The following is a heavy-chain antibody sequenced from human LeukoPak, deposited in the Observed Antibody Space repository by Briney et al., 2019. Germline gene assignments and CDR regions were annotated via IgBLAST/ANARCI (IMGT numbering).Heavy chain of an antibody. CDR1: GFIFSRYW. D-gene: IGHD2-21*02. CDR3: ARDPRYCGGDCYTFNY. CDR2: INSDGSST. J-gene: IGHJ4*02. V-gene: IGHV3-74*01. Sequence: GGSLRLSCAASGFIFSRYWMNWVRQAPGKGPVWVPRINSDGSSTSYADSVKGRFTISRDNAKNTLYLQMNSLRAEDTAVYYCARDPRYCGGDCYTFNYWGQGTLVTVSS.